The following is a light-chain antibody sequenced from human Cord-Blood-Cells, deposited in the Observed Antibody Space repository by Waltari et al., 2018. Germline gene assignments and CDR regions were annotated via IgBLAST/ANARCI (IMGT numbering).Light chain of an antibody. Sequence: ALTSPRSVSWSPVQSVPISCPGTSSDGVDYNYVSWYQQPPGKAPKLMIYDVSKRSWGVPDCFSGSKSDNTASLTISGLQAEDEADYYCCSYAGSEGVFGGGTKLTVL. J-gene: IGLJ2*01. CDR2: DVS. CDR1: SSDGVDYNY. V-gene: IGLV2-11*01. CDR3: CSYAGSEGV.